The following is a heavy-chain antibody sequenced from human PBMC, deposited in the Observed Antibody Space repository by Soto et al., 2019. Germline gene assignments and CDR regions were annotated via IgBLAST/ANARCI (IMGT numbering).Heavy chain of an antibody. CDR3: ARDPIAVAGVFDY. J-gene: IGHJ4*02. CDR2: ISSSSSYI. CDR1: GFTFSSYS. D-gene: IGHD6-19*01. V-gene: IGHV3-21*01. Sequence: EVQLVASGGGLVKPGGSLRLSCAASGFTFSSYSMNWVRQAPGKGLEWVSSISSSSSYIYYADSVKGRFTISRDNAKNSLYLQMNSLRAEDTAVYYCARDPIAVAGVFDYWGQGTLVTVSS.